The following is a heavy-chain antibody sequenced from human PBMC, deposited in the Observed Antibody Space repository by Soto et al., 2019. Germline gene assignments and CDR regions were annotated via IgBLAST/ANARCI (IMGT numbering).Heavy chain of an antibody. CDR3: AKALYGSGIPYFAFDF. Sequence: GGSLRLSCAASGFTFNNYAMSWVRQAPGRGLEWVSVISTSGASTYYADSVKGRFTISRDNSQNTLYLQMNSLRADDTAVYYCAKALYGSGIPYFAFDFWGQGTVVTVSS. CDR1: GFTFNNYA. CDR2: ISTSGAST. J-gene: IGHJ3*01. D-gene: IGHD3-10*01. V-gene: IGHV3-23*01.